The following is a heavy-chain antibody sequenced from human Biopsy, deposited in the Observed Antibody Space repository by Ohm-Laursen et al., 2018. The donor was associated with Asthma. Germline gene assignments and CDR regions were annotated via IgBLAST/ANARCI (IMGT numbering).Heavy chain of an antibody. CDR3: ARGGLGYCGSTSCYQNYYYGMDV. D-gene: IGHD2-2*01. Sequence: SLRLSCAAFGFTFSSYSMNWVRQAPGKGLEWVSSISSSSSYIYYADSVKGRFTISRDNSKNTLYLQMNSLRAEDTAVYYCARGGLGYCGSTSCYQNYYYGMDVWGQGTTVTVSS. CDR1: GFTFSSYS. CDR2: ISSSSSYI. V-gene: IGHV3-21*01. J-gene: IGHJ6*02.